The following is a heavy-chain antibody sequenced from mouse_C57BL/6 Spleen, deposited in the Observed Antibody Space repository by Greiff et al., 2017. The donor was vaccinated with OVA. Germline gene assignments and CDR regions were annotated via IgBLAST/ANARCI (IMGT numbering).Heavy chain of an antibody. V-gene: IGHV1-85*01. Sequence: QVQLQQSGPELVKPGASVKLSCKASGYTFTSYDINWVKQRPGQGLEWIGWIYPRDGSPKYNEKFNGKATLTVDTSSSTAYMELHSLTSEDSAVYFCARKSQGFAYWGQGTLVTVSA. D-gene: IGHD3-2*02. CDR2: IYPRDGSP. J-gene: IGHJ3*01. CDR1: GYTFTSYD. CDR3: ARKSQGFAY.